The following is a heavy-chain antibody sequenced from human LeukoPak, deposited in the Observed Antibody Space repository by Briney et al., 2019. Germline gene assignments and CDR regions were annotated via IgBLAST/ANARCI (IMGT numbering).Heavy chain of an antibody. CDR1: GGSISSGGYY. D-gene: IGHD5-12*01. V-gene: IGHV4-31*03. J-gene: IGHJ4*02. Sequence: TLSLTCTVSGGSISSGGYYWSWIRQHPGKGLEWIGYIYYSGSTYYNPSLKSRVTISVDTSKNRFSLKLSSVTAADTAVYYCARDGMATFSYWGQGTLVTVSS. CDR3: ARDGMATFSY. CDR2: IYYSGST.